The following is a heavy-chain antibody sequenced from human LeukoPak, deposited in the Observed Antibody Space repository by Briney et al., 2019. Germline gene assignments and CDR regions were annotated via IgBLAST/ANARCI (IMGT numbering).Heavy chain of an antibody. Sequence: GGSLRLSCAASGFTFDDYAMHWVRQAPGKGLEWVSGLSWNSDSIDYADAVKGRFTISRDNAKNSLYLQMNSLRAEDTALYYCAKDRSLRAPLYYFYGMDVXGQGTTVTVSS. J-gene: IGHJ6*02. V-gene: IGHV3-9*01. CDR1: GFTFDDYA. CDR2: LSWNSDSI. CDR3: AKDRSLRAPLYYFYGMDV.